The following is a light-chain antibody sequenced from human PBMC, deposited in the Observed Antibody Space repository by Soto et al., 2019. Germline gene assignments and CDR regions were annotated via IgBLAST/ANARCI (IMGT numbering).Light chain of an antibody. V-gene: IGKV3-15*01. J-gene: IGKJ5*01. CDR2: GAS. Sequence: IVMSQKTATLSVSPGEGAPLSCRASQNIRTKLAWYQQKPGQAPRLLISGASTRATGIPVRFSGSGSGTDFTLTISSLQPEDFTTYYCQLCYFPPITFSHVTLLE. CDR1: QNIRTK. CDR3: QLCYFPPIT.